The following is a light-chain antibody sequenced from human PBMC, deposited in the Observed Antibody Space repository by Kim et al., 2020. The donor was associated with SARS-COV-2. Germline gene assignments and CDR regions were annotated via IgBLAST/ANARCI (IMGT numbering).Light chain of an antibody. Sequence: QPASISGRSSQSLLHSNGNTYLSWLQQRPGQPPRLLFYKISNRFSGVPDRFSGGGAGTDFTLKISRVEVEDVAVYYCMQTTQFPYTFGQGTKLEIK. V-gene: IGKV2-24*01. CDR3: MQTTQFPYT. J-gene: IGKJ2*01. CDR1: QSLLHSNGNTY. CDR2: KIS.